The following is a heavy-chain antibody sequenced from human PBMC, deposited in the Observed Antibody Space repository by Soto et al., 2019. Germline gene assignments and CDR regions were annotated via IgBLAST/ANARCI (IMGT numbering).Heavy chain of an antibody. V-gene: IGHV3-30*18. CDR2: ISYDGSNK. J-gene: IGHJ5*02. Sequence: PGGSLRLSCSASGFTFSSYGMHWVRQAPGKGLEWVAVISYDGSNKYYADSVKGRFTISRDNSKNTLYLQMNGLRAEDTAVYYCAKDVVATYFYNWFGPWGQGTLVTVSS. CDR3: AKDVVATYFYNWFGP. D-gene: IGHD5-12*01. CDR1: GFTFSSYG.